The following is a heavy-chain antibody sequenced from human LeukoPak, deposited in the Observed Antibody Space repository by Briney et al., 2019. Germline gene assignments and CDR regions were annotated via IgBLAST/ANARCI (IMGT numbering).Heavy chain of an antibody. V-gene: IGHV4-59*01. Sequence: SETLSLTCTVSGGSISSYYWSWIRQPPGKGLEWIGYIYYSGSTNYNPSLKSRVTISVDTSRNQFSLKLSSVTAADTAVYYCARTYCSGGSCYSDYWGQGTLVTVSS. J-gene: IGHJ4*02. CDR2: IYYSGST. D-gene: IGHD2-15*01. CDR3: ARTYCSGGSCYSDY. CDR1: GGSISSYY.